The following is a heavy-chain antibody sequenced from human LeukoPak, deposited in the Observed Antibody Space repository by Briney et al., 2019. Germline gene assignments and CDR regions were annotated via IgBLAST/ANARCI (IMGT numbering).Heavy chain of an antibody. J-gene: IGHJ4*02. CDR2: ISPYNGNT. CDR1: GYTFTTYG. D-gene: IGHD2-8*01. CDR3: TRTVLACANGVCYDY. Sequence: GASVKVSCKTSGYTFTTYGISWVRQAPGQGLEWMGWISPYNGNTNYVQKLQGRVTVTTDTSTSTAYMELRSLRSDDTAVYYCTRTVLACANGVCYDYWGQGTLVTVSS. V-gene: IGHV1-18*01.